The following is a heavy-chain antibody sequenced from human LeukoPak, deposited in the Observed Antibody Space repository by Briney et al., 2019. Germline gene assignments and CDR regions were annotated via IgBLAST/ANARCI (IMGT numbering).Heavy chain of an antibody. D-gene: IGHD1-1*01. Sequence: SETLSLTCAVYGGSFSGYYWTWIRQPPGKRLEWIGEIHHSGSTNYNPSLKSRVTISVDTSKNQFSLNLSSVNAADTAVYYCARSMTYRSTWNIDNWGQGTLVTVSS. CDR3: ARSMTYRSTWNIDN. J-gene: IGHJ4*02. CDR1: GGSFSGYY. CDR2: IHHSGST. V-gene: IGHV4-34*01.